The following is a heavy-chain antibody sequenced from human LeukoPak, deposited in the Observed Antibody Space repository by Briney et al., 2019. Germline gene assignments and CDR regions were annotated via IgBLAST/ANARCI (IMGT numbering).Heavy chain of an antibody. CDR3: AKVDRGERGYIAVAGPFDY. Sequence: QPGGSLRLSYAASGFTFSSYAMSWVRQAPGKGLEWASAISGSGGSTYYADSVKGRFTISRDNSKNTLYLQMNSLRAEDTAVYYCAKVDRGERGYIAVAGPFDYWGQGTLVTVSS. CDR2: ISGSGGST. CDR1: GFTFSSYA. V-gene: IGHV3-23*01. D-gene: IGHD6-19*01. J-gene: IGHJ4*02.